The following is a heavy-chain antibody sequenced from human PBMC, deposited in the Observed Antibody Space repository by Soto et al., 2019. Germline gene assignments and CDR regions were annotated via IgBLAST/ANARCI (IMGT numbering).Heavy chain of an antibody. CDR3: ARGSSGWSSIRLDD. J-gene: IGHJ4*02. CDR1: SGSITSVNSY. V-gene: IGHV4-31*03. CDR2: IYYSGSS. D-gene: IGHD6-19*01. Sequence: QVQLQESGPGLVKPSQTLSLTCTVSSGSITSVNSYWSWLRQFPGKGLEWIGYIYYSGSSYYNPSLKGRVTISEATSKKQFSLKLNSVTAADTAVYYCARGSSGWSSIRLDDWGQGTLVTVSS.